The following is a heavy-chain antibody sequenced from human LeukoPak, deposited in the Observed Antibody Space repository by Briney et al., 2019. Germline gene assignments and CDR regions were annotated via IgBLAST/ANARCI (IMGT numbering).Heavy chain of an antibody. D-gene: IGHD5-24*01. CDR2: ISSSSSTI. J-gene: IGHJ4*02. CDR1: GFTFSSYS. CDR3: ARARLHHDY. Sequence: GGSLRLSCAASGFTFSSYSMNWVRQATGKGLEWVSYISSSSSTIYFADSVKGRFTISRDNAKNSLYLQMNSLRAEDTAVYYCARARLHHDYWGQGTLVTVSS. V-gene: IGHV3-48*01.